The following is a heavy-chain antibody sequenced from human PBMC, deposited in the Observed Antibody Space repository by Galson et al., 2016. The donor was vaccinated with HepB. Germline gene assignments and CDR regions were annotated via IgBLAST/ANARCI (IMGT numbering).Heavy chain of an antibody. J-gene: IGHJ4*02. CDR1: GFTFSNFG. Sequence: SLRLSCAASGFTFSNFGIHWIRQAPGKGLEWLSYINSGSTSIYYADSVKGRFTVSRDNAKNSVYLQLNSLRDEDTALYYCARSSYYFDSWGQGTLVTVSS. CDR2: INSGSTSI. CDR3: ARSSYYFDS. V-gene: IGHV3-48*02.